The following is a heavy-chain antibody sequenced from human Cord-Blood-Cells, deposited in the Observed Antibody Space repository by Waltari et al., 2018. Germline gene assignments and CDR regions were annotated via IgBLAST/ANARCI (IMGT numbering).Heavy chain of an antibody. Sequence: QVQLVESGGGVVQPGRSLRLSCASSGFTFSSFGLHWFGQAPGKGLEWVAVIWYDGSNKYYADSVKGRFTISRDNSKNTLYLQMNSLRAEDTAVYYCARDWPGPEDAFDIWGQGTMVTVSS. D-gene: IGHD7-27*01. CDR1: GFTFSSFG. V-gene: IGHV3-33*01. J-gene: IGHJ3*02. CDR3: ARDWPGPEDAFDI. CDR2: IWYDGSNK.